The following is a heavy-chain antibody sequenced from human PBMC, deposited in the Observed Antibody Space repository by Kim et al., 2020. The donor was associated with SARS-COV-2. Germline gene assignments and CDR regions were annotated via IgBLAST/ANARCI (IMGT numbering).Heavy chain of an antibody. J-gene: IGHJ6*02. D-gene: IGHD3-10*01. CDR1: GFTFSSYA. Sequence: GGSLRLSCAASGFTFSSYAMHWVRQAPGKGLEYVSAISSNGGSTYYANSVKGRFTISRDNSKNTLYLQMGSLRAEDMAVYYCARAGRWFGELLSPYYYGMDVWGQGTXVTVSS. V-gene: IGHV3-64*01. CDR3: ARAGRWFGELLSPYYYGMDV. CDR2: ISSNGGST.